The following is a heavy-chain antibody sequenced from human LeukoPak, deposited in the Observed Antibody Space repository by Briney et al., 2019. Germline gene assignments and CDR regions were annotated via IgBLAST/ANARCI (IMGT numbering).Heavy chain of an antibody. Sequence: ASVKVSCKASGYTFTSYDINWVRQATGQGLEWMGWMNPNSGNTGYAQKFQGRVTMTRNTSISTVYMELSSLRSEDTAVYYCARGGYYDFWSGPPGNWFDPWGQGTLVTVSS. CDR2: MNPNSGNT. CDR3: ARGGYYDFWSGPPGNWFDP. J-gene: IGHJ5*02. V-gene: IGHV1-8*01. CDR1: GYTFTSYD. D-gene: IGHD3-3*01.